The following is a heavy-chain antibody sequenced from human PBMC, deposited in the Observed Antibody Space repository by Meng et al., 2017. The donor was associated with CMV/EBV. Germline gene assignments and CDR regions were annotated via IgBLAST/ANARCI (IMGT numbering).Heavy chain of an antibody. CDR3: AREGAVAGRYYYYYGMDV. CDR1: RGSISSYY. J-gene: IGHJ6*02. V-gene: IGHV4-4*07. D-gene: IGHD6-19*01. CDR2: IYTSGST. Sequence: PLQESGPGPVTPSDALSLTCTGSRGSISSYYWSWIRQPAGKGLEWIGRIYTSGSTNYNPSLKSRVTMSVDTSKNQFSLKLSSVTAADTAVYYCAREGAVAGRYYYYYGMDVWGQGTTVTVSS.